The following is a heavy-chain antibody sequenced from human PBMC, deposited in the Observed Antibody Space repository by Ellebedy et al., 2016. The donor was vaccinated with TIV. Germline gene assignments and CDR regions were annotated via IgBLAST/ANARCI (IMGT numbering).Heavy chain of an antibody. CDR1: GFSFSTYG. CDR2: KRFDGRNQ. CDR3: TRETNPPPGAPAGTCFDC. Sequence: PGGSLRLSCVASGFSFSTYGMHWVRQAPGKGPEWVAFKRFDGRNQYNGDSVNGRFIISRDLSKNTLSLQMNRMTSDDTGIYDCTRETNPPPGAPAGTCFDCWGQGTLVIVSS. J-gene: IGHJ4*02. V-gene: IGHV3-30*02. D-gene: IGHD6-19*01.